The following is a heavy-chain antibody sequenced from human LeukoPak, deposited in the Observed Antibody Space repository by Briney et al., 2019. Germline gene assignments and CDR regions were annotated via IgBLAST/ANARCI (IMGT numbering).Heavy chain of an antibody. CDR1: GGSISSSSYY. CDR3: ARQLTAMADWYFDL. J-gene: IGHJ2*01. D-gene: IGHD5-18*01. CDR2: IYYSGST. Sequence: SETLSLTCTVSGGSISSSSYYWGWIRQPPGKGLEWIGSIYYSGSTYYNPSLKSRVTISVDTSKNQFSLKLSSVTAADTAVYYCARQLTAMADWYFDLWGRGTLVTVSS. V-gene: IGHV4-39*01.